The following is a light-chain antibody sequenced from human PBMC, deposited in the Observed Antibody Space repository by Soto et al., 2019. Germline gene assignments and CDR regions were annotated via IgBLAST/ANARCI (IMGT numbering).Light chain of an antibody. J-gene: IGKJ4*01. CDR3: QQYYSTPLT. CDR2: WAS. V-gene: IGKV4-1*01. Sequence: DIVMTQSPDSLAVSLGERATINCKSSQSVLYSPNNKNYLAWYQQKPGQPPKLLIYWASTRESGVPDRFSGSGSETDFTLTISSLQAEDVAVYYCQQYYSTPLTFGGGTKVDNK. CDR1: QSVLYSPNNKNY.